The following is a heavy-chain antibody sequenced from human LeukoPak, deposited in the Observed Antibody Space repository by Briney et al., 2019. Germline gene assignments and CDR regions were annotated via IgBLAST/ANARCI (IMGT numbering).Heavy chain of an antibody. CDR2: ISWNSDNT. J-gene: IGHJ3*01. CDR1: GFNFDDYA. Sequence: PGRSLKLSCAASGFNFDDYAMHWVRQAPGKGLVWVSGISWNSDNTVYADSVKGRFTVSRENAKNSLSLQLNSLRPEDMALYYCAKGNSGSHRRGALDVWGQGTLVIVSS. CDR3: AKGNSGSHRRGALDV. V-gene: IGHV3-9*03. D-gene: IGHD6-19*01.